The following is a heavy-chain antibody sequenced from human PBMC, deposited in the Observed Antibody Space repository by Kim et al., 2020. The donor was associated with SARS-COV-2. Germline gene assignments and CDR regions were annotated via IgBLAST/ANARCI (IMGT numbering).Heavy chain of an antibody. V-gene: IGHV4-34*01. D-gene: IGHD3-10*01. Sequence: PSETLSLTCAVYGGSFSGFYWSWIRQPPGRGLEWIGEINHSGRTNYNPSLKSRVTISVDTSKNQFSLKLTSVTAADTAVYSCARRLSNTSGSGCHYCDPW. J-gene: IGHJ5*02. CDR3: ARRLSNTSGSGCHYCDP. CDR1: GGSFSGFY. CDR2: INHSGRT.